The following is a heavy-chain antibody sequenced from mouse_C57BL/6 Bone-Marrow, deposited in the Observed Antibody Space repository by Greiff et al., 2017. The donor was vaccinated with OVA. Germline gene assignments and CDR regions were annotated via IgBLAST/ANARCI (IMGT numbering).Heavy chain of an antibody. CDR3: ARDGYYAMDY. CDR1: GFTFSSYA. Sequence: EVHLVESGEGLVKPGGSLKLSCAASGFTFSSYAMSWVRQTPEKRLEWVAYISSGGDYIYYADTVKGRFTITVDNASNTPYLQLSSLTSEDTAVYYCARDGYYAMDYWGQGTSLTVSS. J-gene: IGHJ4*01. D-gene: IGHD2-3*01. V-gene: IGHV5S21*01. CDR2: ISSGGDYI.